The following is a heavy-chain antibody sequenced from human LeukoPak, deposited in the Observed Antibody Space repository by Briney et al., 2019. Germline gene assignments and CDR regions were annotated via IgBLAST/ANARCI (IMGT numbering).Heavy chain of an antibody. CDR3: ARDVGYYNSSGYAPRGVNDY. CDR2: LYHSGST. J-gene: IGHJ4*02. D-gene: IGHD3-22*01. V-gene: IGHV4-38-2*02. Sequence: SETLSLTCTVSGYSVSSGYYWGWIRQPPGKGLEWIGSLYHSGSTYYNPSLKSRVTISVDTSKNQLSLKLSSVTAADTAVYYCARDVGYYNSSGYAPRGVNDYWGQGTLVTVSS. CDR1: GYSVSSGYY.